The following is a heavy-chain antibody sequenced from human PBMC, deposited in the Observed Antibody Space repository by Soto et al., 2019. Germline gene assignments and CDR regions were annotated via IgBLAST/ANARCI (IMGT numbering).Heavy chain of an antibody. D-gene: IGHD1-26*01. CDR1: GYTFTSYY. Sequence: QVQLVQSGAEVKKPGASVKVSCKASGYTFTSYYMHWVRQAPGQGLEWMGIINPSGGSTSYAQKFQGRVTMPRDTSTSTVYMELSSLRSEDTAVYYCARGSGSYKTQYYFDYWGQGTLVTVSS. CDR2: INPSGGST. CDR3: ARGSGSYKTQYYFDY. V-gene: IGHV1-46*03. J-gene: IGHJ4*02.